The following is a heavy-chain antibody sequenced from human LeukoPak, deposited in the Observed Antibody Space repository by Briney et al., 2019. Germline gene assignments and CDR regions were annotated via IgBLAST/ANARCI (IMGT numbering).Heavy chain of an antibody. CDR3: ARDRRSTDWPFDY. V-gene: IGHV3-23*01. Sequence: PGGSLRLSCVASGFTFSSYAMTWVRQAPGKGLEWVSIVSGSGDSTYYADSMKGRFTISRDNSKNTLFLQINSLRVDDTAVYYCARDRRSTDWPFDYWGQGTLVTVSS. CDR1: GFTFSSYA. D-gene: IGHD3-9*01. J-gene: IGHJ4*02. CDR2: VSGSGDST.